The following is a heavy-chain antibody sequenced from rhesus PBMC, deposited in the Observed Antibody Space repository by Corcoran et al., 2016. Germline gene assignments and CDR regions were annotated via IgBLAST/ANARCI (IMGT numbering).Heavy chain of an antibody. CDR2: SNGNSRST. CDR3: ASNWNEEY. J-gene: IGHJ4*01. Sequence: QLHLQQSGPGLVKPSETLSLTCAVSVVSFSIYWLSCIRQPPGKGREWIGESNGNSRSTNENQTLKSRVTISEEACKKQCSLKLSRVTAADTAVYYCASNWNEEYWGQGVLVTVSS. CDR1: VVSFSIYW. D-gene: IGHD1-7*02. V-gene: IGHV4-80*01.